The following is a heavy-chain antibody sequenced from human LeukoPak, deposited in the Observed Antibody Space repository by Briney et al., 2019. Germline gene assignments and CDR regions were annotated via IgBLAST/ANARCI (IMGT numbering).Heavy chain of an antibody. V-gene: IGHV4-30-4*01. J-gene: IGHJ5*02. CDR2: IYYSGST. CDR1: GGSISSGDYY. Sequence: SQTLSLTCTVSGGSISSGDYYWSWIRQPPGKGLEWIGYIYYSGSTHYNPSLKSRVTISVDTSKNQFSLKLSSVTAADTAVYYCASRYCSGGSCYSGSWFDPWGQGTLVTVSS. D-gene: IGHD2-15*01. CDR3: ASRYCSGGSCYSGSWFDP.